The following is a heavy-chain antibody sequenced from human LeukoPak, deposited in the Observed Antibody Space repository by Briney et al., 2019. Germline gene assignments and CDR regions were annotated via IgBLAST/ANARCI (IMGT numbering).Heavy chain of an antibody. CDR1: GFTFSHYD. CDR2: IDTHIDT. Sequence: GGSLRLSCVASGFTFSHYDMHWVRQVVGKSLEWVSSIDTHIDTSYPDSVRGRFTSSREDAKNSFYLHMNSLRAGDTAVYYCARGRDSASDTYSFPHDAFDLWGQGTMVT. CDR3: ARGRDSASDTYSFPHDAFDL. D-gene: IGHD3-16*01. V-gene: IGHV3-13*01. J-gene: IGHJ3*01.